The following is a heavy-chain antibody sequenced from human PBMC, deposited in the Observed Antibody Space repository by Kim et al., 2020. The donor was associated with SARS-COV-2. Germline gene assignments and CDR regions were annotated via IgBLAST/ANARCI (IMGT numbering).Heavy chain of an antibody. J-gene: IGHJ3*02. CDR2: ST. V-gene: IGHV3-23*01. CDR3: ANDRAFDI. Sequence: STYYAFSVNGRFTTTRDNSRNTLYRQMTSLRAEDTAVYYCANDRAFDIWGQGTMVTVSS.